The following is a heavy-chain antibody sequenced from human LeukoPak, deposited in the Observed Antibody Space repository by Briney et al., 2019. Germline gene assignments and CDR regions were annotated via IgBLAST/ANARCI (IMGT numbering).Heavy chain of an antibody. D-gene: IGHD3-10*01. CDR3: ANVIGGY. CDR1: GITFTTID. Sequence: PGGSERLFCAVSGITFTTIDVSWVRLAPGKGLEWVSTITKSGASTYSADSVKGRFTISRDNSKDTLYLQMNSLRVEDTAVYYCANVIGGYWGQGTLVTVSS. V-gene: IGHV3-23*01. J-gene: IGHJ4*02. CDR2: ITKSGAST.